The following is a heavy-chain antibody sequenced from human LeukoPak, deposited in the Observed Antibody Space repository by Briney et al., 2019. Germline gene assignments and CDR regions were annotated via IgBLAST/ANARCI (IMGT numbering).Heavy chain of an antibody. CDR2: ITANDETT. V-gene: IGHV3-23*01. CDR1: GFPLRSFA. CDR3: ARDSTGYSYY. Sequence: PGGSLTLSCVASGFPLRSFAQRWVRQAPGKGLEWVSVITANDETTDYADSVKGRFTISTDSSKNTLYLQMNSLRAEDTAVYYCARDSTGYSYYWGQGTRVTVSS. D-gene: IGHD3-22*01. J-gene: IGHJ4*02.